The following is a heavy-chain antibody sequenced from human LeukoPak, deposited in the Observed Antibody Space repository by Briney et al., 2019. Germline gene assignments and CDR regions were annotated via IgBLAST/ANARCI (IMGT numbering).Heavy chain of an antibody. D-gene: IGHD1-26*01. J-gene: IGHJ4*02. Sequence: PSETLSLTCAVYGGSFTKHQWSWIRQPPGKGLEWIGAINDGGSTNYNPSLKSRVTISVDKSKNQFSLKLSSVTAADTAVYYCARSSVREPEDDYWGQGTLVTVSS. CDR3: ARSSVREPEDDY. CDR1: GGSFTKHQ. CDR2: INDGGST. V-gene: IGHV4-34*01.